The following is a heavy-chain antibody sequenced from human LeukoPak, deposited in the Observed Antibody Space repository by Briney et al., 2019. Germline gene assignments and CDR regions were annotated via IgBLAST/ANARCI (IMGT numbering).Heavy chain of an antibody. CDR3: ARVGVAARPVSFDY. D-gene: IGHD6-6*01. J-gene: IGHJ4*02. Sequence: SETLSLTCTVSGGSISSSSYYWGWIRQPPGKGLEWIGYIYYSGSTYYNPSLKSRVTISVDTSKNQFSLKLSSVTAADTAVYYCARVGVAARPVSFDYWGQGTLVTVSS. CDR1: GGSISSSSYY. CDR2: IYYSGST. V-gene: IGHV4-39*07.